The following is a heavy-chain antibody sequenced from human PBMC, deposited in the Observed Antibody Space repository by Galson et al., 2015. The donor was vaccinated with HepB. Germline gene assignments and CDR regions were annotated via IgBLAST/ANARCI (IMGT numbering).Heavy chain of an antibody. V-gene: IGHV3-23*01. J-gene: IGHJ4*02. CDR3: ARVAASDYGDHTHFDY. D-gene: IGHD4-17*01. Sequence: SLRLSCAASGFTFSSSLMTWVRQAPGKGLEWVSVITEGGGSTYYADSVKGRFTISRVNAKNSLYLQMNGLRAEDTAVYYCARVAASDYGDHTHFDYWGQGTLVTVSS. CDR1: GFTFSSSL. CDR2: ITEGGGST.